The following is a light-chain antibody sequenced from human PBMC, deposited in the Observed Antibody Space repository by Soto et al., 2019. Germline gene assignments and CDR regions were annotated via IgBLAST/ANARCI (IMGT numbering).Light chain of an antibody. J-gene: IGLJ1*01. CDR1: SSDVGSYNY. Sequence: QSALTQPASVSGSPGRSITISCTGTSSDVGSYNYVSWYRQHPGKAPELMIYEVSDRPAGRSSRFSGYKSGNTASLTISGLQTEDEADYSCSSYTSSSPLFGTGTKVTV. CDR2: EVS. V-gene: IGLV2-14*01. CDR3: SSYTSSSPL.